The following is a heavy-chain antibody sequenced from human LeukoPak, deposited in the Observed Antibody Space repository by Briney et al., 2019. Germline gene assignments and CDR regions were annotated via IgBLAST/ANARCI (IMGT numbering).Heavy chain of an antibody. V-gene: IGHV3-11*04. CDR2: ISSSGSTI. Sequence: GGSLRLSCAASGFTFSDYYMSWIRQAPGKGLEWVSYISSSGSTIYYADSVKGRFTISRDNAKNSLYLQMNSLRAEDTAVYYCARAYSSSWYRDAFDIWGQGTMVTVSS. CDR3: ARAYSSSWYRDAFDI. J-gene: IGHJ3*02. CDR1: GFTFSDYY. D-gene: IGHD6-13*01.